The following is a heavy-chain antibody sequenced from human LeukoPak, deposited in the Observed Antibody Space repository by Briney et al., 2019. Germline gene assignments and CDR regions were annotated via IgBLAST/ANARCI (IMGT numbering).Heavy chain of an antibody. CDR2: IYYSGST. CDR1: GGSINSYY. J-gene: IGHJ6*02. Sequence: PSETLSLTCTVSGGSINSYYWSWIRQPPGKGLEWIGYIYYSGSTSYNPSLKSRVTISVDTSKNQFSLKLSSVTAADTAVYYCARHGCSSVSCLYYYYGMDVWGQGTTVTVTS. V-gene: IGHV4-59*08. D-gene: IGHD2-15*01. CDR3: ARHGCSSVSCLYYYYGMDV.